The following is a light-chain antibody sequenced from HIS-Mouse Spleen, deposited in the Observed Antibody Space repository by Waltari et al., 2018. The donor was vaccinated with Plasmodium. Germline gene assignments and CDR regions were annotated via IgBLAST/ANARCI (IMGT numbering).Light chain of an antibody. V-gene: IGLV1-51*01. CDR2: DNN. CDR3: GTWDSSLSAGVV. J-gene: IGLJ2*01. Sequence: QSVLTQPPSVSAAPGQKVTIPCPGRSSTIGKNYVSWYQQLPGTAPKLLIYDNNKRPSGIPDRFSGSKSGTSATLGITGLQTGDEADYYCGTWDSSLSAGVVFGGGTKLTVL. CDR1: SSTIGKNY.